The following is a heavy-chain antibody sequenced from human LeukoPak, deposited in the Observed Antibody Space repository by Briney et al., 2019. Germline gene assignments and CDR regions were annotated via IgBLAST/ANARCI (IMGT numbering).Heavy chain of an antibody. CDR2: IYNNWST. CDR1: SGSVSSGTYY. CDR3: PRGVSQVRGICLDP. V-gene: IGHV4-61*02. Sequence: SETLSLTCIVSSGSVSSGTYYWSWIRQPAGKELEWIGRIYNNWSTYYNPSLRSRVTISLDTSKNHFSLQLSSVTAADPALFFCPRGVSQVRGICLDPWGKGT. J-gene: IGHJ5*02. D-gene: IGHD3-10*01.